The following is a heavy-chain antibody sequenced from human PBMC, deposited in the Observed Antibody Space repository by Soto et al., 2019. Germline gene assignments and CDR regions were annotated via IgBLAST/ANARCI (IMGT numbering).Heavy chain of an antibody. CDR2: IIPRLDTA. D-gene: IGHD5-12*01. CDR3: ARARVATTAHGNYFYGTDA. CDR1: GGTFSSYV. V-gene: IGHV1-69*11. J-gene: IGHJ6*02. Sequence: QVQLIQSGAEVKKPGSSVKVSCKASGGTFSSYVISWVRQTPGHGLEWMGGIIPRLDTANYAQNFQGRVTITADESTRTAYMELSSLISEDSAVYYCARARVATTAHGNYFYGTDAWGQGTMVTVSS.